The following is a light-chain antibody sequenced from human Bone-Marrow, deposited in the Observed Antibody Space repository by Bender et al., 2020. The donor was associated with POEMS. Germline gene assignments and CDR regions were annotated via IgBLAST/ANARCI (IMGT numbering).Light chain of an antibody. CDR2: KDR. Sequence: SYELTQPPSVSVSPGQTARITCSGAELPKKFANWYQHRPGQAPVLIIYKDRERPSAIPERFSGSSSGTTVTLTISGVQAEDEADYYCHSTDSTDSNPWVFGGGT. V-gene: IGLV3-25*03. CDR1: ELPKKF. J-gene: IGLJ3*02. CDR3: HSTDSTDSNPWV.